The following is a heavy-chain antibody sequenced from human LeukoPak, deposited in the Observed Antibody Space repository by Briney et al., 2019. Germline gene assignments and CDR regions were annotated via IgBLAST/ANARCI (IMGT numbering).Heavy chain of an antibody. D-gene: IGHD1/OR15-1a*01. V-gene: IGHV1-18*01. CDR3: ARDLAWGYVEQRLGWLDP. Sequence: ASVSVSCKASGYIFTDNGITWVRQATGQGLEGMGWISAYNGNTNYAQKFQGRFTMTTDTSTTTAYMELRSLRFDDTAVYYCARDLAWGYVEQRLGWLDPWGQGALVTVSS. J-gene: IGHJ5*02. CDR2: ISAYNGNT. CDR1: GYIFTDNG.